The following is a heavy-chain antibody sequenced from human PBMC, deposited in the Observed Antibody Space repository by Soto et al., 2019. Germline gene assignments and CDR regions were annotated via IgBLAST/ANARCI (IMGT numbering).Heavy chain of an antibody. CDR1: GGSFSGYY. V-gene: IGHV4-34*01. D-gene: IGHD3-3*01. J-gene: IGHJ6*02. CDR3: ARGYYDFWSGYYATYYYYGMDV. CDR2: INHSGST. Sequence: SETLSLTCAVYGGSFSGYYWSWIRQPPGKGLEWIGEINHSGSTNYNPSLKSRVTISVDTSKNQFSLKLSSVTAADTAVYYCARGYYDFWSGYYATYYYYGMDVWGQGTTVTVSS.